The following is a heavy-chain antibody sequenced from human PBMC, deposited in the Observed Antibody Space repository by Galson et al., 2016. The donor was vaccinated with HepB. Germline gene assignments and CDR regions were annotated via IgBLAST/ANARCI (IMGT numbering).Heavy chain of an antibody. J-gene: IGHJ4*02. D-gene: IGHD3-16*01. Sequence: SVTVSCKASGYTFNTHYIHWVRQAPGQGLDWMGIINPRDAKTTYEQNFQGRINMTTDTSTSTVYMELNSLTSEDTAVYFCTRGTFGGIGTDFWGQGPLVTASS. CDR3: TRGTFGGIGTDF. CDR1: GYTFNTHY. CDR2: INPRDAKT. V-gene: IGHV1-46*02.